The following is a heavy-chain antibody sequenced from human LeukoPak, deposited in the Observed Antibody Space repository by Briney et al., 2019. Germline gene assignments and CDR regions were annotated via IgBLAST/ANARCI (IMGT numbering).Heavy chain of an antibody. CDR2: INPSGGST. CDR1: GYTFTSYY. J-gene: IGHJ4*02. V-gene: IGHV1-46*01. CDR3: ARDSLYGVVDY. Sequence: GASVKVSCKTSGYTFTSYYIHWVRQAPGQGLGWMGIINPSGGSTSYAQKFQGRVTMTRDTSTSTVYMYLSSLRSEDMAVYYCARDSLYGVVDYWGQGTLVTVSS. D-gene: IGHD4-17*01.